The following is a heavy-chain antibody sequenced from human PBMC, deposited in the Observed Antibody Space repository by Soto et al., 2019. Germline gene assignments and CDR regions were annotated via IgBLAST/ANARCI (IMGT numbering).Heavy chain of an antibody. V-gene: IGHV1-3*01. J-gene: IGHJ4*02. CDR3: EIPWLLWAFDY. Sequence: QVQLVQSGAEVKKPGASVKVSCKASGYTFTSYAMHWVRQAPGQRLEWMGWINAGNGNTKYSQKFQGRVTITRDTSASTAYMELSSLRSEDTDVYYCEIPWLLWAFDYWGQGTLVTVSS. CDR1: GYTFTSYA. D-gene: IGHD3-3*01. CDR2: INAGNGNT.